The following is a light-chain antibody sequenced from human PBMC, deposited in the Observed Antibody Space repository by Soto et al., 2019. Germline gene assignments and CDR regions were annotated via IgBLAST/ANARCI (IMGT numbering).Light chain of an antibody. CDR3: HHSGNSHGT. Sequence: EIVLAQSPGTLSLSPGERATLSCRASQTISSRYLTWYQQKSGQVPRLLIYGASSRATGIPDRFSGSGSGTDFTLTISRLEPYDVAVYYCHHSGNSHGTFGQGTKVEIK. CDR2: GAS. J-gene: IGKJ1*01. V-gene: IGKV3-20*01. CDR1: QTISSRY.